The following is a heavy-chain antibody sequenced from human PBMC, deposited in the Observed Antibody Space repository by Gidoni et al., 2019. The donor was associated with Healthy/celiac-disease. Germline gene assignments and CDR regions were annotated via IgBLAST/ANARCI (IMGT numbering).Heavy chain of an antibody. CDR1: GFTVSSNY. Sequence: EVQLVESGGGLVQPGGSLRLYCAASGFTVSSNYMSWVRQAPGKGLEWVSVIYSGGSTYYADSVKGRFTISRDNSKNTLYLQMNSLRAEDTAVYYCARVGSYKGTVFFGGQGTLVTVSS. CDR2: IYSGGST. V-gene: IGHV3-66*02. CDR3: ARVGSYKGTVFF. J-gene: IGHJ4*02. D-gene: IGHD1-26*01.